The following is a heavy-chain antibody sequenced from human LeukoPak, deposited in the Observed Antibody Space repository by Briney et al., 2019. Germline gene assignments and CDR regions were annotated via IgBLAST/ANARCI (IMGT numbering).Heavy chain of an antibody. Sequence: SETLSLTCTVSGGSTSSYYWSWIRQPPGKGLEWIGYIFYSGSTNYNPSLKSRVTMSVDTSKNQFSLKLSSVTAADTAVYYCARGIDYDFWSGYSTRASFDYWGQGTLVTVSS. CDR1: GGSTSSYY. V-gene: IGHV4-59*08. D-gene: IGHD3-3*01. CDR3: ARGIDYDFWSGYSTRASFDY. J-gene: IGHJ4*02. CDR2: IFYSGST.